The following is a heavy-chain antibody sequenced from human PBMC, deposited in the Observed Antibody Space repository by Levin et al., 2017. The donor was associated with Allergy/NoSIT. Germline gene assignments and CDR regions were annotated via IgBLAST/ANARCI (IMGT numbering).Heavy chain of an antibody. V-gene: IGHV3-11*01. CDR1: GFTFSDYY. D-gene: IGHD2-21*02. CDR2: ISGSGSII. Sequence: LSLTCAASGFTFSDYYMSWIRRAPGKGLEWVSYISGSGSIIYYSDSVKGRFTISRDNAKNSLYLQLNSLRGEDTAVYFCARMDRCGGDCYILDYWGQGTLVTVSS. J-gene: IGHJ4*02. CDR3: ARMDRCGGDCYILDY.